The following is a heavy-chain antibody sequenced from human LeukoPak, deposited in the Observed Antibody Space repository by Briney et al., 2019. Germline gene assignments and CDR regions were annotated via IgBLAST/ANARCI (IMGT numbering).Heavy chain of an antibody. D-gene: IGHD5-18*01. J-gene: IGHJ6*03. CDR2: ISSSSSYI. V-gene: IGHV3-21*01. Sequence: PGGSLRLSCAASGFTFSSYSMNWVRQAPGKRLEWVSSISSSSSYIYYADSVKGRFTISRDNAKNSLYLQMNSLRAEDTAVYYCARSRYSYGYDYYYYYMDVWGKGTTVTVSS. CDR1: GFTFSSYS. CDR3: ARSRYSYGYDYYYYYMDV.